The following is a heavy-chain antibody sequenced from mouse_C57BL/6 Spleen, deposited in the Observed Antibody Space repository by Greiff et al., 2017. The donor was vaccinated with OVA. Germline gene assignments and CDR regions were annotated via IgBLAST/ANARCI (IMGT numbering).Heavy chain of an antibody. CDR1: GYTFTNYN. V-gene: IGHV1-22*01. D-gene: IGHD2-2*01. Sequence: EVQLQQSGPELVKPGASVKMSCKASGYTFTNYNMHWVKQSHGKSLEWIGYINPNNGGTSYNQKFKGKATLTVNKSSSTAYMELRSLTSEDAAVYYCARKRAVTPGFDVWGTGTTVTVSS. J-gene: IGHJ1*03. CDR2: INPNNGGT. CDR3: ARKRAVTPGFDV.